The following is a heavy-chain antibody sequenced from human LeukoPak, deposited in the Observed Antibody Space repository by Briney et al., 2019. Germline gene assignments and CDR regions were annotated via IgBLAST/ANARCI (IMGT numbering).Heavy chain of an antibody. CDR1: GFTFSSYE. CDR2: ISSSSRTI. Sequence: GGSLRLSCAASGFTFSSYEMNWVRQAPGKGLEWVSYISSSSRTIYYADSVKGRFTISRDNAKNSLYLQMNSLRAEDTAVYYCARGARNWPMVRGVKSGYWGQGTLVTVSS. D-gene: IGHD3-10*01. V-gene: IGHV3-48*03. J-gene: IGHJ4*02. CDR3: ARGARNWPMVRGVKSGY.